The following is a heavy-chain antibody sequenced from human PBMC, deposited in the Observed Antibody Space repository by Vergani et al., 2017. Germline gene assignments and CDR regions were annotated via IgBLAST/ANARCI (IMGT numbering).Heavy chain of an antibody. J-gene: IGHJ3*02. V-gene: IGHV1-58*01. CDR3: AADPLGRYFDWLLPWGAFDI. Sequence: QMQLVQSGPEVKKPGTSVKVSCKASGFTFTCSAVQWVRQARGQRLEWIGWIVVGSGNTNYAQKFQERVTITRDMSTSTAYMELSSLRSEDTAVYYCAADPLGRYFDWLLPWGAFDIWGQGTMVTVSS. CDR1: GFTFTCSA. D-gene: IGHD3-9*01. CDR2: IVVGSGNT.